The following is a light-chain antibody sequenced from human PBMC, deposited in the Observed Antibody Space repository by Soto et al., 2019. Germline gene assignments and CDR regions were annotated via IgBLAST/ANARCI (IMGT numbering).Light chain of an antibody. J-gene: IGLJ1*01. CDR2: DVS. Sequence: QSALTQPASVSGSPGQSITISCTGTSSDVGGYNYVSWYQQQPGKAPKLMIYDVSNRPSGVSNRFSGSKSGNTASLTISGLQAEDEDDYYCSSYTSSSTPYVFGTGTKLTVL. V-gene: IGLV2-14*01. CDR3: SSYTSSSTPYV. CDR1: SSDVGGYNY.